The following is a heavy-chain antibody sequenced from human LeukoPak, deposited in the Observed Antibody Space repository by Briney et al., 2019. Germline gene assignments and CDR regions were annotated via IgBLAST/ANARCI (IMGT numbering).Heavy chain of an antibody. CDR2: TNSDGSLP. CDR1: GFTFSRYW. CDR3: ARGLPGYSNTWNDH. D-gene: IGHD6-13*01. V-gene: IGHV3-74*01. Sequence: GGSLRLSCAASGFTFSRYWMHWVRQAPGKGLVWVSRTNSDGSLPSYADSVKGRFAISRDNAKNTLYLQMNSLGVEDTAIYYCARGLPGYSNTWNDHWGQGTLVTVSS. J-gene: IGHJ5*02.